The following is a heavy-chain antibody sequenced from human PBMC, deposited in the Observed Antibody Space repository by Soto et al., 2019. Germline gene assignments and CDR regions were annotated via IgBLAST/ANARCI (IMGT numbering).Heavy chain of an antibody. J-gene: IGHJ4*02. Sequence: QITLKEFGPTLVKPTQTLTLTCTFSGFSLSTTGVGVGWIRQPPGKALEWLAIIYWDDDKRYSPSLKSRLTITKDTSNNQVVLTMTNMDPVDTATYYCALESRMFFDCWGQGTLVTVSS. D-gene: IGHD2-15*01. CDR3: ALESRMFFDC. CDR2: IYWDDDK. V-gene: IGHV2-5*02. CDR1: GFSLSTTGVG.